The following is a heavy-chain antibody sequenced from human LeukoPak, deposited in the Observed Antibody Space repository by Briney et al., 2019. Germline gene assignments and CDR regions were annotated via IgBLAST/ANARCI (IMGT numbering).Heavy chain of an antibody. CDR1: GYTLTTYW. V-gene: IGHV5-51*01. CDR2: IYPGDSDT. J-gene: IGHJ3*01. Sequence: GESLKISCKGSGYTLTTYWIAWVRQMPGKGPEWMGIIYPGDSDTRYSPSFQGQVTISADKSIITAYLQWSSLKASDTAMYYCATHYGSGNDPHAFDVWGQGTMVTVSS. D-gene: IGHD3-10*01. CDR3: ATHYGSGNDPHAFDV.